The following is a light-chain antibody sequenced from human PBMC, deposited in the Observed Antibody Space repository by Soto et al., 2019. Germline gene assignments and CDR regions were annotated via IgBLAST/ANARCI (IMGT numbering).Light chain of an antibody. CDR3: QHFGDSRT. Sequence: EIVFTQSPSTLSFFPLEIATLSCRASQSVSRYLAWYQQKPGQAPRLLIYGASSRATGIPDRFSGSGSGTEFTLTISRLETEDFAVYYCQHFGDSRTFGQGTKVDIK. J-gene: IGKJ1*01. V-gene: IGKV3-20*01. CDR1: QSVSRY. CDR2: GAS.